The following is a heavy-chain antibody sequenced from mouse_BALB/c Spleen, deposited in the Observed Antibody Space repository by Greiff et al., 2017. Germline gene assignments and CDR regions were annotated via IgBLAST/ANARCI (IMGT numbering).Heavy chain of an antibody. CDR3: ARGGNYVAMDY. J-gene: IGHJ4*01. D-gene: IGHD2-1*01. V-gene: IGHV2-6-7*01. CDR2: IWGDGST. CDR1: GFSLTGYG. Sequence: VNVVESGPGLVAPSQSLSITCTVSGFSLTGYGVNWVRQPPGKGLEWLGMIWGDGSTDYNSALKSRLSISKDNSKSQVFLKMNSLQTDDTARYYCARGGNYVAMDYWGQGTSVTVSS.